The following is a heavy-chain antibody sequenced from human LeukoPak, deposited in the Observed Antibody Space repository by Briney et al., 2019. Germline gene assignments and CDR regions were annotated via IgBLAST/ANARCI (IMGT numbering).Heavy chain of an antibody. CDR3: ARPDSSGWSDHDAFDI. V-gene: IGHV1-69*06. J-gene: IGHJ3*02. D-gene: IGHD6-19*01. Sequence: GASVKVSCKASGGTFSSYAISWVRQAPGQGLEWMGGIIPIFGTANYAQKFQGRVTITADKSTSTAYMELSRLRSDDTAVYYCARPDSSGWSDHDAFDIWGQGTMVTVSS. CDR1: GGTFSSYA. CDR2: IIPIFGTA.